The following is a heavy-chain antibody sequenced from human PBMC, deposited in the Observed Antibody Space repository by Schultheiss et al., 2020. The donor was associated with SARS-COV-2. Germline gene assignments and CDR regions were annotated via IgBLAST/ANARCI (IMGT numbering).Heavy chain of an antibody. V-gene: IGHV3-21*01. J-gene: IGHJ6*02. Sequence: GGSLRLSCAASGFTFSSYSMNWVRKAPGKGLEWVSSISSSSSYIYYADSVKGRFTISRDNAKNSLYLQMNSLRAEDTAVYYCARWVGLGSSGYYWYYYYYGMDVWGQGTTVTVSS. CDR1: GFTFSSYS. CDR3: ARWVGLGSSGYYWYYYYYGMDV. CDR2: ISSSSSYI. D-gene: IGHD3-22*01.